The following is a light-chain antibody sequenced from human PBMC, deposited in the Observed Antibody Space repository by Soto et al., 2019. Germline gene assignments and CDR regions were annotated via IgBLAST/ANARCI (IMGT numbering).Light chain of an antibody. V-gene: IGLV2-14*01. CDR1: SSDVGGYNY. J-gene: IGLJ2*01. CDR2: EVT. CDR3: SSYTSSSTRHVI. Sequence: QSVLTQPASVSGSPGQSITISCTGTSSDVGGYNYVSWYQHHPGRAPKLMINEVTNRPSGVSNRFSGSKSGNTASLTISGLQAEAEDDYYCSSYTSSSTRHVIFGGGTKLTVL.